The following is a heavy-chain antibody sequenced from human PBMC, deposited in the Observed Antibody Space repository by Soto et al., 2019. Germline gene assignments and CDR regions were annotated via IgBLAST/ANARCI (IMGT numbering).Heavy chain of an antibody. J-gene: IGHJ4*02. CDR1: GFTFSSYG. V-gene: IGHV3-33*01. CDR3: ARYNTGHSDY. CDR2: IWYHGNSM. Sequence: GGSLRLSCAASGFTFSSYGMHWVRQAPGEGLEWVAVIWYHGNSMYYADSVKGRFTISRDNSKNTLYLQMNNLRAEDTAVYYCARYNTGHSDYWGQGTLVTVSS. D-gene: IGHD1-20*01.